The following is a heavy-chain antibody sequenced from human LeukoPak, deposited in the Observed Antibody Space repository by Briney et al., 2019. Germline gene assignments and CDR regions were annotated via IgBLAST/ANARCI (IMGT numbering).Heavy chain of an antibody. CDR3: ASPRGYCSGGSCPYYFDY. J-gene: IGHJ4*02. Sequence: PGGSLRLSCAASGFTFSSYWMSWVRQAPGKGLEWVANIKPDGREKYYVDSVKGRFTISRGNPKNSLHLQMNSLRAEDTAVYYCASPRGYCSGGSCPYYFDYWGQGTLVTVSS. CDR2: IKPDGREK. D-gene: IGHD2-15*01. CDR1: GFTFSSYW. V-gene: IGHV3-7*01.